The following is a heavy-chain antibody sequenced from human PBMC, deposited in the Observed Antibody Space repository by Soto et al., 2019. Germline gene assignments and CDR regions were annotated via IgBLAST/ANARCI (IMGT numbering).Heavy chain of an antibody. D-gene: IGHD6-6*01. CDR3: ATGSEFRNSYTLDFDF. V-gene: IGHV3-23*01. CDR1: GFTFSSYA. J-gene: IGHJ4*02. Sequence: PGGSLRLSCAASGFTFSSYAMSWVRQAPGRGLEWVSIISGNGGSTYYAASVKGRFTISRDNTKNTLYLQMDSLTAEDTAVYYCATGSEFRNSYTLDFDFWGQGALVTVYS. CDR2: ISGNGGST.